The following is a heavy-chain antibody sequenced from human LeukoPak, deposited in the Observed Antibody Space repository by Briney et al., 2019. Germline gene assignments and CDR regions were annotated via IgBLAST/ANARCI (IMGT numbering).Heavy chain of an antibody. D-gene: IGHD6-19*01. CDR2: IYYSGDT. J-gene: IGHJ4*02. CDR1: GGSISSNSCY. CDR3: ARRGIAVAGITDY. V-gene: IGHV4-39*01. Sequence: SETLSLTCTVSGGSISSNSCYWGWIRQPPGKGLEGIGSIYYSGDTYYNPSLKSRVTISVDTSKNQFSLKLSSVTGADAAVYYCARRGIAVAGITDYWAREPWSPSPQ.